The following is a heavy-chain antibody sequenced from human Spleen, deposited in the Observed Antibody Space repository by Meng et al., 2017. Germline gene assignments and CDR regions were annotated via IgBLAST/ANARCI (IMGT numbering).Heavy chain of an antibody. CDR3: AKDYLDPYRRYFDY. CDR1: GYTFTSYY. Sequence: ASVKVSCKASGYTFTSYYMHWVRRAPGQGLEWMGRIDPKSGDTQYAQRFQGRVTMTGDTSISTAYMELSGLKSDDTAIYYCAKDYLDPYRRYFDYWGQGTLVTVSS. V-gene: IGHV1-2*06. D-gene: IGHD2-2*01. CDR2: IDPKSGDT. J-gene: IGHJ4*02.